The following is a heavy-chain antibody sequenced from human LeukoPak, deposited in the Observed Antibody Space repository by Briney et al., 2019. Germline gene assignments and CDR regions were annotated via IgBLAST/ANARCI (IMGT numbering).Heavy chain of an antibody. CDR1: NFSIGRGYY. V-gene: IGHV4-38-2*02. CDR3: ARERELLRGYYFDY. Sequence: SETLSLTCTVSNFSIGRGYYWAWIRQPPGKGLEWIANMFHSGTTFYNPSLRSRVTLSIDTSKNQLSLKLRSVTASDTAVYYCARERELLRGYYFDYWGQGTLVTVSS. D-gene: IGHD3-22*01. CDR2: MFHSGTT. J-gene: IGHJ4*02.